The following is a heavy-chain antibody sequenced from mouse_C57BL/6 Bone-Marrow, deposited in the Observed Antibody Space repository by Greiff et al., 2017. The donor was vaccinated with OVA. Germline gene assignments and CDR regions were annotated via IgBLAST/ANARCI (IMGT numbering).Heavy chain of an antibody. CDR3: ARDDYNRNFDY. CDR2: IDPTSGGT. D-gene: IGHD2-4*01. Sequence: VQLQQPGAELVKPGASVKLSCKASGYTFTSYWMHWVKQRPGRGLEWIGRIDPTSGGTKYNEKFKSKATLTVDKPSSTTYMQLSSLTSEDSAVDVYARDDYNRNFDYWGQGTTLTVSS. V-gene: IGHV1-72*01. CDR1: GYTFTSYW. J-gene: IGHJ2*01.